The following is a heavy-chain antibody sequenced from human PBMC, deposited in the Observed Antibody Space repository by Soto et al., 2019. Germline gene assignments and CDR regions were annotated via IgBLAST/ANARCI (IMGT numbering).Heavy chain of an antibody. CDR2: INAGNGNT. CDR3: ARGERYYYDSSGYFGFXY. CDR1: GYTFANYA. Sequence: ASVKVSCKASGYTFANYAMHWVRQAPGQRLEWMGWINAGNGNTKYSQKFQARVTITRDTSASTAYMELSSLRSEDTAVYYCARGERYYYDSSGYFGFXYWGQGTLVTVSS. J-gene: IGHJ4*02. V-gene: IGHV1-3*01. D-gene: IGHD3-22*01.